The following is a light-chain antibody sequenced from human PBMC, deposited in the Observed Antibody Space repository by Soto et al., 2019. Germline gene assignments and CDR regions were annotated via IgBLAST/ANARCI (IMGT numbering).Light chain of an antibody. CDR2: KAS. CDR3: QQYNSYPWT. Sequence: DIQMTQSPSTLSASVGDRVTITCRARQSISSWLAWYQQKPGKAPKLLIYKASSLESGVPSRFSGSGSGTELTLTISSLQPDDFATYYCQQYNSYPWTFGQGTKVEIK. J-gene: IGKJ1*01. V-gene: IGKV1-5*03. CDR1: QSISSW.